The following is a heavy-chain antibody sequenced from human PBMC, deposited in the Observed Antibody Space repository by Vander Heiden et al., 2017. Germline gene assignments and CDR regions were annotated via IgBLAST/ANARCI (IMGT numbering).Heavy chain of an antibody. J-gene: IGHJ2*01. CDR1: GFTFSSYG. CDR2: ISDDGSNK. Sequence: QVQLVESGGGVVQPGRSLRLSCAASGFTFSSYGMHWVRQAPGKGLEWVAVISDDGSNKYYADSVKGRFTISRDNSKNTLYLQMNSLRAEDTAVYYCAKERRSSAPNWYFDLWGRGTLVTVSS. V-gene: IGHV3-30*18. CDR3: AKERRSSAPNWYFDL. D-gene: IGHD6-19*01.